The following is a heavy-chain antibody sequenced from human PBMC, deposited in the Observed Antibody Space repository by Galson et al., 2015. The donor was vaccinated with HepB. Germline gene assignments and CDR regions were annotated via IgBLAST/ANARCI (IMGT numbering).Heavy chain of an antibody. V-gene: IGHV3-30*18. J-gene: IGHJ4*02. D-gene: IGHD1-26*01. CDR3: AKSPLQWELLPHAFES. CDR2: ISFDGNNK. CDR1: GFAFSDYG. Sequence: SLRLSCAASGFAFSDYGMEWVRQAPGKGLEWVTIISFDGNNKYYADSVKGRFTVSRDNSENTLFLQMNNLRPEDTAVYYCAKSPLQWELLPHAFESWGQGTLVTVSS.